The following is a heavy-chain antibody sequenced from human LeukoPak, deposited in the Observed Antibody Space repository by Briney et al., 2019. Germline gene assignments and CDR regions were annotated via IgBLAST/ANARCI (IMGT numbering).Heavy chain of an antibody. Sequence: PGGSLRLSCAAYGFTFSSYAMHWVRQAPGKGLEWVAVISYDGSNKYYADSVKGRYTISRDNSKNTLYLQMNSLRAEDTAVYYRARGNYVWGSYCLDYWGQGTLVTVSS. CDR1: GFTFSSYA. CDR2: ISYDGSNK. J-gene: IGHJ4*02. CDR3: ARGNYVWGSYCLDY. V-gene: IGHV3-30-3*01. D-gene: IGHD3-16*01.